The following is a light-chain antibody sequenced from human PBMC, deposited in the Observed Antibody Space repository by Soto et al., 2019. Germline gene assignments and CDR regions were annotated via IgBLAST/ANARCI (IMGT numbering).Light chain of an antibody. Sequence: EIVLTQSPATLSLSPGERATLSCRASQSVGGYLAWYQQKPGQAPRLLIYDASNRATGIPTRFSGGGSGTDFTPAIRRLEPEDCAVYYCQQRSDWPSTFGGGTKVEIK. CDR1: QSVGGY. J-gene: IGKJ4*01. CDR3: QQRSDWPST. CDR2: DAS. V-gene: IGKV3-11*01.